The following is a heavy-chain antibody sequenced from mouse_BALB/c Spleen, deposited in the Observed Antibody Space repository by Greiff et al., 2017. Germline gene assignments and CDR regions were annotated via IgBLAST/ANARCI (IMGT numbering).Heavy chain of an antibody. CDR2: INPSNGRT. J-gene: IGHJ3*01. CDR3: ARMGFAY. CDR1: GYTFTSYW. Sequence: QVQLQQPGAELVKPGASVKLSCKASGYTFTSYWMHWVKQRPGQGLEWIGEINPSNGRTNYNEKFKSKATLTVDKSSSTAYMQLSSLTSEDSAVYYCARMGFAYWGQGTLVTVSA. V-gene: IGHV1S81*02.